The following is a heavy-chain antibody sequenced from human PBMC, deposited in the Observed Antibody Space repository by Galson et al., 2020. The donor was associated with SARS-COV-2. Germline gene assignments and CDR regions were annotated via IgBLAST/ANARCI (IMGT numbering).Heavy chain of an antibody. J-gene: IGHJ4*02. V-gene: IGHV3-30*18. CDR1: GFTFSSYG. D-gene: IGHD3-22*01. CDR3: AKWQDSSGYYFDY. CDR2: ISYDGSNK. Sequence: GGSLRLSCAASGFTFSSYGMHWVRQAPGKGLEWVAVISYDGSNKYYADSVKGQFTISRDNSKNTLYLQMNSLRAEDTAVYYCAKWQDSSGYYFDYWGQGTLVTVSS.